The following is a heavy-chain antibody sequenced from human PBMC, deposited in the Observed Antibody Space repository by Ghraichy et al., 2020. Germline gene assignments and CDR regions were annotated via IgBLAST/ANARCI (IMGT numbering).Heavy chain of an antibody. CDR1: GFTFSSYW. Sequence: GESLNISCAASGFTFSSYWMHWVRQAPGKGLVWVSRINSDGSSTSYADSVKGRFTISRDNAKNTLYLQMNSLRAEDTAVYYCARDLGYCSSTSCGSYYYYGMDVWGQGTTVTVSS. D-gene: IGHD2-2*01. CDR2: INSDGSST. V-gene: IGHV3-74*01. J-gene: IGHJ6*02. CDR3: ARDLGYCSSTSCGSYYYYGMDV.